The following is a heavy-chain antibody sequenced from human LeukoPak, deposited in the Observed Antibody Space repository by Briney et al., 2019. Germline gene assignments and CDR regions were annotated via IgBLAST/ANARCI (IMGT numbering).Heavy chain of an antibody. CDR1: GGSISSGDYY. D-gene: IGHD5-12*01. V-gene: IGHV4-30-4*01. CDR3: ATNQGYSGYGSYWYFDL. Sequence: SQTLSLTCTVSGGSISSGDYYWSWIRQPPGKGLEWIGYIYYSGSTYYNPSLKSRVTISVDTSKNQFSLKLSSVTAADTAVYYCATNQGYSGYGSYWYFDLWGRGTLDTVSS. J-gene: IGHJ2*01. CDR2: IYYSGST.